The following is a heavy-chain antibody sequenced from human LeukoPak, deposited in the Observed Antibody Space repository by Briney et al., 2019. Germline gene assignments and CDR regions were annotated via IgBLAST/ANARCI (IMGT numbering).Heavy chain of an antibody. D-gene: IGHD3-3*02. V-gene: IGHV4-4*07. Sequence: SETLSLTCTVSGGSISSYYWSWIRQPAGKGLEWIGRIYTSGSTNYNPSLKSRVTISVDTSKNQFSLKLSSVTAVDTAVYYCAREKPPFSDYMDVWGKGTTVTVSS. CDR1: GGSISSYY. CDR2: IYTSGST. CDR3: AREKPPFSDYMDV. J-gene: IGHJ6*03.